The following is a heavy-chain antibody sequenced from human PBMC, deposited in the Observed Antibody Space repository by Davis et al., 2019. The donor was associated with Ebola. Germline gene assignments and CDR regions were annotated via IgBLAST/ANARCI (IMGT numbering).Heavy chain of an antibody. CDR2: INHSGST. V-gene: IGHV4-39*07. Sequence: MPSETLSLTCSVSGGSITSNGYYWSWIRQPPGKGLEWIGEINHSGSTNYNPSLKSRVTISVDTSKNQFSLKLSSVTAADTAVYYCAREGYSSSWYLDYWGQGTLVTVSS. J-gene: IGHJ4*02. CDR1: GGSITSNGYY. D-gene: IGHD6-13*01. CDR3: AREGYSSSWYLDY.